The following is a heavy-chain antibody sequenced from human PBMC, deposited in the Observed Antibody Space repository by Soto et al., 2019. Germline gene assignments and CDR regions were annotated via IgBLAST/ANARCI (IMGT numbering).Heavy chain of an antibody. CDR1: GFTFSTYC. Sequence: PGGSLRLSCAASGFTFSTYCMHWVRQAPGKGLEWVSAIWCNGGKKYYGDSVKDRFTISRDNSKNTLYLQMNSLRAEDTAVYYCARVWRYYDSSGILLEYFQHWGQGTLVTVSS. CDR2: IWCNGGKK. J-gene: IGHJ1*01. V-gene: IGHV3-33*01. CDR3: ARVWRYYDSSGILLEYFQH. D-gene: IGHD3-22*01.